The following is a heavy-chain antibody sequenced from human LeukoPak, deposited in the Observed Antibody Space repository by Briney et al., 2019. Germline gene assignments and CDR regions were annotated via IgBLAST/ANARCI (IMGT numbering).Heavy chain of an antibody. CDR3: AKTGPGYDFWSGYPPRNSWFDP. CDR2: ISGSGGST. Sequence: GGSLRLSCAASGFTFSSYAMSWVRQAPGKGLEWVSAISGSGGSTYYADSVKGRFTISRDNSKSTLYLQMNSLRAEDTAVYYCAKTGPGYDFWSGYPPRNSWFDPWGQGTLVTVSS. D-gene: IGHD3-3*01. CDR1: GFTFSSYA. J-gene: IGHJ5*02. V-gene: IGHV3-23*01.